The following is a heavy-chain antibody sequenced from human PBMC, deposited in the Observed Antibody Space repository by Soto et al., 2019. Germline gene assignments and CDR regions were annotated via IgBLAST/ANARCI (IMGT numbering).Heavy chain of an antibody. CDR2: ISWNSGSI. CDR3: AKTYDSSGPFDY. J-gene: IGHJ4*02. V-gene: IGHV3-9*01. D-gene: IGHD3-22*01. Sequence: GGSVRLACAASGFTFDDYAMHWARQAPGKGLEWVSGISWNSGSIGYADSVKGRFTISRDNAKNSLYLQMNSLRAEDTALYYCAKTYDSSGPFDYWGQGTLVTVSS. CDR1: GFTFDDYA.